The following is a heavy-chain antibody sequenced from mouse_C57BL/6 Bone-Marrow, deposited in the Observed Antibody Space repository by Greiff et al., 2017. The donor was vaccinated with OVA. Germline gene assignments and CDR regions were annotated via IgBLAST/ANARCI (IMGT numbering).Heavy chain of an antibody. D-gene: IGHD4-1*01. V-gene: IGHV14-4*01. CDR2: IDPENGDT. CDR1: GFNIKDDY. J-gene: IGHJ2*01. CDR3: TTFYWGDD. Sequence: VQLQQSGAELVRPGASVKLSCTASGFNIKDDYMHWVKQRPEQGLEWIGWIDPENGDTEYASKFQGKATITADTSSNTAYLQLSSLTSEDTAVYYCTTFYWGDDWGQGTTLTVSS.